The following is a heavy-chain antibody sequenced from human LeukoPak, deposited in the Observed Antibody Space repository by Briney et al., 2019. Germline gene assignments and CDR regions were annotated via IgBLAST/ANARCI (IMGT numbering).Heavy chain of an antibody. CDR3: AKDHPYYYDSSGSGDAFDI. CDR2: ISDRGSST. CDR1: GFTFSNFG. Sequence: GGSLTLSCAASGFTFSNFGMSWVRQAAGKGLEWVSAISDRGSSTYYADSVKGRFTVSRDNSKNTLYLQMSSLRAEDTAVYYSAKDHPYYYDSSGSGDAFDIWGQGTMVTVSS. D-gene: IGHD3-22*01. V-gene: IGHV3-23*01. J-gene: IGHJ3*02.